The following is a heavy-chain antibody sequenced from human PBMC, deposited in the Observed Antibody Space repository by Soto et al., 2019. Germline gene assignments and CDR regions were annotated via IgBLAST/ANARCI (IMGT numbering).Heavy chain of an antibody. D-gene: IGHD6-19*01. CDR1: GYSFTCYW. V-gene: IGHV5-51*01. Sequence: GESLKLSCKGSGYSFTCYWIGWVRQMPGKGLEWMGIIYPGDSDTRYSPSFQGQVTISADKSISTAYLQWSSLKASDTAMYYCASWHSGWSPRDLAFDIWGQGTMVTVSS. CDR2: IYPGDSDT. CDR3: ASWHSGWSPRDLAFDI. J-gene: IGHJ3*02.